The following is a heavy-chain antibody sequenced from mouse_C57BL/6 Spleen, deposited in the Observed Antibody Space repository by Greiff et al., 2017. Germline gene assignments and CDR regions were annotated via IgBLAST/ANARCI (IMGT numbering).Heavy chain of an antibody. V-gene: IGHV10-1*01. Sequence: EVMLVESGGGLVQPKESLKLSCAASGFSFNTYAMNWVRQAPGKGLEWVARIRSKSNNYATYYADSVKDRFTISRDDSESMLYLQMNNLKTEDTAMYYCVRHADYYGGGNFDVWGTGTTVTVSS. CDR1: GFSFNTYA. D-gene: IGHD1-1*01. J-gene: IGHJ1*03. CDR2: IRSKSNNYAT. CDR3: VRHADYYGGGNFDV.